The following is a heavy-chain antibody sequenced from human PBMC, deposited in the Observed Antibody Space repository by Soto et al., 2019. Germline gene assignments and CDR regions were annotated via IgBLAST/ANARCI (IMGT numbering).Heavy chain of an antibody. J-gene: IGHJ3*02. Sequence: SVKVSCKASGGTFSSYAISWVRQAPGQGLEWMGGIIPIFGTANYAQKFQGRVTITADESTSTAYMELSSLRSEDTAVYYCAREFSDHYFSPDAFDIWGQGTMVTVSS. V-gene: IGHV1-69*13. CDR3: AREFSDHYFSPDAFDI. CDR2: IIPIFGTA. D-gene: IGHD3-3*01. CDR1: GGTFSSYA.